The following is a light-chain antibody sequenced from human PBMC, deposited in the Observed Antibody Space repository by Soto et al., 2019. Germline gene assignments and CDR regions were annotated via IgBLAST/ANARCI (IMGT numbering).Light chain of an antibody. CDR1: QSVDSTY. Sequence: IVLTQSPGTLSLSPGERATLSGRASQSVDSTYLAWYQQKPDQSPRLLIYATSTRAAGIPDRFSGSGSGTDFTLTISRLEPDDVAVYYCQQYDTSPPMYTFGQGTKVDIK. J-gene: IGKJ2*01. V-gene: IGKV3-20*01. CDR3: QQYDTSPPMYT. CDR2: ATS.